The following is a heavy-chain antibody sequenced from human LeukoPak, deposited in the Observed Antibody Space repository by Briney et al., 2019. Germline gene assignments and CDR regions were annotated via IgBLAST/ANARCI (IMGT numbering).Heavy chain of an antibody. J-gene: IGHJ5*02. Sequence: SETLSLTCAVYGGSFSGYYWSWIRQPPGKGLEWIGEINHSGSTNYNPSLKSRVTISVDTSKNQFSLKLSSVTAADTAVYYCARVSYYYGSGSPRWFDPWGQGTLVTVSS. V-gene: IGHV4-34*01. CDR1: GGSFSGYY. D-gene: IGHD3-10*01. CDR2: INHSGST. CDR3: ARVSYYYGSGSPRWFDP.